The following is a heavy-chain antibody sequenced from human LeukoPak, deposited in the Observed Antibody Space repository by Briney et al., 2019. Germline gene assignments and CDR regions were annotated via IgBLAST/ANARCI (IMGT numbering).Heavy chain of an antibody. CDR1: GFTVSSNY. D-gene: IGHD1-26*01. CDR3: AIPVPSGSYRHERDY. J-gene: IGHJ4*02. Sequence: GGSLRLSCAASGFTVSSNYMGWVRQAPGKGLEWVSVIYSGGSTYYADSVKGRFTISRDNSKNTLYLQMNSLRAEDTAVYYCAIPVPSGSYRHERDYWGQGTLVTVSS. CDR2: IYSGGST. V-gene: IGHV3-53*01.